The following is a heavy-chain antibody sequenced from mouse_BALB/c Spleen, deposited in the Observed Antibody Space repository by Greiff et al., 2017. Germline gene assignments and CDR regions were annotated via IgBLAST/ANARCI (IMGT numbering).Heavy chain of an antibody. CDR1: GYSITSGYY. Sequence: VQLKQSGPGLVKPSQSLSLTCSVTGYSITSGYYWNWIRQFPGNKLEWMGYISYDGSNNYNPSLKNRISITRDTSKNQFFLKLNSVTTEDTATYYCARGEGYYYGSSLDYWGQGTTLTVSS. CDR3: ARGEGYYYGSSLDY. D-gene: IGHD1-1*01. CDR2: ISYDGSN. J-gene: IGHJ2*01. V-gene: IGHV3-6*02.